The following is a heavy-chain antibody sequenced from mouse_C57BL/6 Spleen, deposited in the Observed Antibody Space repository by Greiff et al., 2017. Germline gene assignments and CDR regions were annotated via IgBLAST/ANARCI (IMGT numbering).Heavy chain of an antibody. Sequence: EVQRVESVAELVRPGASVKLSCTASGFNIKNTYMHWVKQRPEQGLEWIGRIDPANGNTKYAPKFQGKATITADTSSNTAYLQLSSLTSEDTAIYYCARNYGTLYYFDYWGQGTTLTVSS. V-gene: IGHV14-3*01. D-gene: IGHD2-1*01. CDR3: ARNYGTLYYFDY. J-gene: IGHJ2*01. CDR2: IDPANGNT. CDR1: GFNIKNTY.